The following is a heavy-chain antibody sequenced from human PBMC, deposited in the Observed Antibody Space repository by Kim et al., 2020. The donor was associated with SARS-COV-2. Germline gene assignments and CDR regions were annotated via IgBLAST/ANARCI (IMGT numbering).Heavy chain of an antibody. V-gene: IGHV3-9*01. CDR1: GFTFDDYA. J-gene: IGHJ4*02. CDR3: AKDMGYSSGNFDY. D-gene: IGHD6-19*01. Sequence: GGSLRLSRAASGFTFDDYAMHWVRQAPGKGLEWVSGISWNSGSIGYADSVKGRFTISRDNAKNSLYLQMNSLRAEDTALYYCAKDMGYSSGNFDYWGQGT. CDR2: ISWNSGSI.